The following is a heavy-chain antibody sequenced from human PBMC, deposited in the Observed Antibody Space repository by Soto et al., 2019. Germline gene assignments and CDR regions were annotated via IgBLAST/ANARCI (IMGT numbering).Heavy chain of an antibody. D-gene: IGHD3-10*01. Sequence: QVHLVQSGAEVKKPGDSVKVSCKASGFTFSNYHFTWVRQAPGQGLEWMGWISAYLGNTNYAQDCPGRGTMTTDTSKSTAYMELRSLTSDDTAVYYCARGFGAFGRHWFDPWGQGTLVTISS. V-gene: IGHV1-18*01. J-gene: IGHJ5*02. CDR1: GFTFSNYH. CDR3: ARGFGAFGRHWFDP. CDR2: ISAYLGNT.